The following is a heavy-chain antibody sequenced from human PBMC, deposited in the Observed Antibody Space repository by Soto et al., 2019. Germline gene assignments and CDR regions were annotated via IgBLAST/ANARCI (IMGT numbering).Heavy chain of an antibody. V-gene: IGHV3-30*18. CDR2: ISSDGSEK. CDR3: AKDAYYGSSGFYYYFDY. Sequence: GGSLRLSCAASAFTFSNYGMHWVRRVPGKGLEWVAVISSDGSEKYYVDSVKGRFTISRDNIKNTLYLQMNSLRAEDTAVYYCAKDAYYGSSGFYYYFDYWGQGTLVTVSS. J-gene: IGHJ4*02. CDR1: AFTFSNYG. D-gene: IGHD3-22*01.